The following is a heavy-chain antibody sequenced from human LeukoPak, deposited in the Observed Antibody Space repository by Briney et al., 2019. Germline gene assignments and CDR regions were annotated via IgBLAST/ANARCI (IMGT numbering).Heavy chain of an antibody. CDR3: ARVIVVVPAANHYYGMDV. CDR2: TYYRSKWYN. CDR1: GDSVSSNSAA. Sequence: SQTLSLTCAISGDSVSSNSAAWNWIRQSPSRGLEWLGRTYYRSKWYNDYAVSVKSRITINPDTSKNQFSLQLNSVTPEDTAVYYCARVIVVVPAANHYYGMDVWGQGTTVTVSS. V-gene: IGHV6-1*01. J-gene: IGHJ6*02. D-gene: IGHD2-2*01.